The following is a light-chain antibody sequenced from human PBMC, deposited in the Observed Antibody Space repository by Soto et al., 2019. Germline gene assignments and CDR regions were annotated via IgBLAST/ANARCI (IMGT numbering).Light chain of an antibody. Sequence: QSVLTQPPSASGNPGQRVTISCSGSSSNIGSNTVNWYQQLPGTAPKLLIYSNNQRPSGVPDRFSGSKSGTSASLAISGLQSEDEADYYCAAWDDSLNFWLFGGGTKLTVL. J-gene: IGLJ3*02. CDR2: SNN. CDR3: AAWDDSLNFWL. V-gene: IGLV1-44*01. CDR1: SSNIGSNT.